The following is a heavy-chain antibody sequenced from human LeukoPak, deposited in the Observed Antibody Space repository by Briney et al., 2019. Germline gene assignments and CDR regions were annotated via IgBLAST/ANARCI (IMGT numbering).Heavy chain of an antibody. V-gene: IGHV1-2*02. CDR2: INPNSGGT. CDR3: ARDYRGTAWFDP. Sequence: ASVKVSCKASGYTFTGYYMHWVRQAPGQGLEWMGWINPNSGGTNYAQKFQGRVTMTRDTSISTACMELSRLRSDDTAVYYCARDYRGTAWFDPWGQGTLVTVSS. J-gene: IGHJ5*02. CDR1: GYTFTGYY. D-gene: IGHD3-16*01.